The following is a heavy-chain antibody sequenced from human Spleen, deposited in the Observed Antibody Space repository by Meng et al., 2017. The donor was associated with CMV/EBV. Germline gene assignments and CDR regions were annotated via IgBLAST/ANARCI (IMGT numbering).Heavy chain of an antibody. Sequence: AAGYTFTGYYMIWVRQAPGQGLGWMGWVNANSGAKDYAQKFQGRVTMTRDTSISTAYMELSRLRSDDTAVYYCARGYCSGASCYIDDWGQGTLVTVSS. CDR2: VNANSGAK. V-gene: IGHV1-2*02. D-gene: IGHD2-2*02. J-gene: IGHJ4*02. CDR3: ARGYCSGASCYIDD. CDR1: GYTFTGYY.